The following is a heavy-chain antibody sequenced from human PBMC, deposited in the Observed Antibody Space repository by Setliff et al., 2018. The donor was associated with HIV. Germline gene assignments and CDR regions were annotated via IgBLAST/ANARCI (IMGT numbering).Heavy chain of an antibody. V-gene: IGHV1-24*01. CDR2: FDPEDGET. CDR3: TSSFRIFYYDSRTYSKWFDP. D-gene: IGHD3-22*01. J-gene: IGHJ5*02. Sequence: RASVKVSCKVSGYTLTELSMHWVRQAPGKGLEWMGGFDPEDGETIYAQKFQGRVAMTEDLSTETAYMELSSLSSDDTAVYYCTSSFRIFYYDSRTYSKWFDPWGQGTLVTVSS. CDR1: GYTLTELS.